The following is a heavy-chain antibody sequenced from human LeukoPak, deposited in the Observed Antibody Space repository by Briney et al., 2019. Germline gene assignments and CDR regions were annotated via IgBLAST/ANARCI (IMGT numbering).Heavy chain of an antibody. J-gene: IGHJ5*02. Sequence: GGSLRLSCAASGFTFSNYWMTWVRQAPGKGLEWVANIKPDGSEKYYVYSVKGRFTISRDNAKNSLYLQLNSLRAEDTAVYYCARVRGIAVAWGQGTLVTVSS. CDR1: GFTFSNYW. CDR2: IKPDGSEK. V-gene: IGHV3-7*04. CDR3: ARVRGIAVA. D-gene: IGHD6-19*01.